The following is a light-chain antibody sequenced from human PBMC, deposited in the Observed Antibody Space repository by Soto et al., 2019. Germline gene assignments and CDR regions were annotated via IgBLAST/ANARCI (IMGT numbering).Light chain of an antibody. V-gene: IGLV1-40*01. Sequence: QSVVTQPPSVSGAPGQRVTISCTGSSSNIGAGYGVHWYQQLPGTAPKVLIYGNSNRPSGVPDRFSGSKSGTSASLAITGLQAEDEADYYCQSYDSSLSAGVFGGGTKLTVL. CDR2: GNS. CDR1: SSNIGAGYG. CDR3: QSYDSSLSAGV. J-gene: IGLJ3*02.